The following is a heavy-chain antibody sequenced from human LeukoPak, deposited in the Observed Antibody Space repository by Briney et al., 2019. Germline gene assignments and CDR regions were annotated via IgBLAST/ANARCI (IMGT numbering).Heavy chain of an antibody. V-gene: IGHV3-21*01. CDR3: ARVAARA. CDR2: ITSYSSYK. Sequence: GGSLRLSCAASGFSFSGYAMNWVRQAPGKGLEWVSSITSYSSYKSYADSVKGRFTISRDNAKNSLYLQMNSLRAEDTAVYYCARVAARAWGQGTLVTVSS. CDR1: GFSFSGYA. D-gene: IGHD6-6*01. J-gene: IGHJ5*02.